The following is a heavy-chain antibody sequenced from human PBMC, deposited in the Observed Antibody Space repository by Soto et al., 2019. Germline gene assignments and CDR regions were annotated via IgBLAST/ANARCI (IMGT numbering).Heavy chain of an antibody. CDR3: ARVSNWFDP. J-gene: IGHJ5*02. CDR2: IYSGGST. Sequence: GASLKISCAASGFTVSSNYMSWVRQAPGKGLEWVSVIYSGGSTYYADSVKGRFTISRDNSKNTLYLQMNSLRAEDTAVYYCARVSNWFDPWGQGTLVTVSS. CDR1: GFTVSSNY. V-gene: IGHV3-66*01.